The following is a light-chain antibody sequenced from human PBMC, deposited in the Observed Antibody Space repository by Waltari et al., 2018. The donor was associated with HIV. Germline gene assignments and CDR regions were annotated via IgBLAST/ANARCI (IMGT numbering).Light chain of an antibody. V-gene: IGLV1-40*01. CDR3: QSYDSSLTMV. CDR1: SSNIGAGSD. J-gene: IGLJ2*01. CDR2: ATI. Sequence: QSVLTQPPSVSGAPGQRVTISCTGGSSNIGAGSDVHWYQRLPGTAPKLLIFATINRPSGVPDRFSGSNSGTSASLAITGLQAEDEADYYCQSYDSSLTMVFGGGTKVTVL.